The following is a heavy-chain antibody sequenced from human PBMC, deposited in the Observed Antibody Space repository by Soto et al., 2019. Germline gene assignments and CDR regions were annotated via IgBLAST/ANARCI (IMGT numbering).Heavy chain of an antibody. D-gene: IGHD4-17*01. Sequence: SGTPSRTCTISGGPITSSSYYWGSSRQPPGKALEGIGHTYQRGNPYYNPSRKSRVIISVARSKNQFSLKVSSVTAPHTAVYYCARDTHGDYVAYFDPWGQGTLVTVSS. CDR1: GGPITSSSYY. J-gene: IGHJ5*02. V-gene: IGHV4-30-2*01. CDR2: TYQRGNP. CDR3: ARDTHGDYVAYFDP.